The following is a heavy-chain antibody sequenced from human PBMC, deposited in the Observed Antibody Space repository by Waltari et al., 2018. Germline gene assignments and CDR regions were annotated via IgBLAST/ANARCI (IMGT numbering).Heavy chain of an antibody. V-gene: IGHV4-61*02. D-gene: IGHD2-15*01. Sequence: QVQLQESGPGLVGPSETLSLTCSVSGDSIGSGNYYWGWIRQSAGKGLEWIGRFHTRGGTDYAASLQSRVTIAKDTSNNRFSLKLTAVTATDTAVYYCTKSASCDMDPSCDVVAYWGQGTLVTVSA. CDR1: GDSIGSGNYY. J-gene: IGHJ4*02. CDR3: TKSASCDMDPSCDVVAY. CDR2: FHTRGGT.